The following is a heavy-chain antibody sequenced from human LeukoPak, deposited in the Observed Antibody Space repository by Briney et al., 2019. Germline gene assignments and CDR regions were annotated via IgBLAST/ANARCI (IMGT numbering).Heavy chain of an antibody. CDR2: IRFDGTKT. Sequence: GGSLRLSCSASKFRFSDYGMHWVRQAPGKGLEWAAFIRFDGTKTNYAESVRGRFTISRDNSKNTLYLQMNSLRADDTAVFYCAKDGVILAPGESWYMDVWGSGTPVTVSS. CDR3: AKDGVILAPGESWYMDV. D-gene: IGHD3-16*01. CDR1: KFRFSDYG. J-gene: IGHJ6*03. V-gene: IGHV3-30*02.